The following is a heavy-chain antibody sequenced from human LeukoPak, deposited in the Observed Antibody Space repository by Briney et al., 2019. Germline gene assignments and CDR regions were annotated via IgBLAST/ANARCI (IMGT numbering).Heavy chain of an antibody. D-gene: IGHD6-13*01. CDR2: INHSGST. CDR1: GGSFSGYY. J-gene: IGHJ4*02. V-gene: IGHV4-34*01. CDR3: ARGPGSGIAAAGYFDY. Sequence: PSETLSPTCAVYGGSFSGYYWSWIRQPPGKGLEWIGEINHSGSTNYNPSLKSRVTISVDTSKNQFSLKLSSVTAADTAVYYCARGPGSGIAAAGYFDYWGQGTLVTVSS.